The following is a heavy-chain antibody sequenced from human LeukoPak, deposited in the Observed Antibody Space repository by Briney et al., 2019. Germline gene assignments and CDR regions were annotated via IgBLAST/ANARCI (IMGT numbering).Heavy chain of an antibody. D-gene: IGHD6-13*01. J-gene: IGHJ6*03. V-gene: IGHV4-39*01. Sequence: SETLSLTCTVSGGSVSSSSYYWGWIRQPPGKGLEWIGSIYYSGSTYYNPSLKSRVTISVDTSKNQFSLKLSSVTAADTAVYYCARADYSSTWSHDYYYMDVWGKGTTVTVSS. CDR3: ARADYSSTWSHDYYYMDV. CDR1: GGSVSSSSYY. CDR2: IYYSGST.